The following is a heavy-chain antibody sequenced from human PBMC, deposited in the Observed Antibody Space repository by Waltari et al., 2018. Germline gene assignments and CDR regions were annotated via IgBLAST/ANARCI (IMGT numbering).Heavy chain of an antibody. J-gene: IGHJ4*02. V-gene: IGHV4-4*08. CDR3: ARSYFYDNSGYYDY. CDR2: IDHRGTT. D-gene: IGHD3-22*01. CDR1: GSTFSNNY. Sequence: QVRLQESGPGLVKPSETLSLTCTVAGSTFSNNYWSWIRQSPGKGLEWIGFIDHRGTTKYNPPLKIRVTISLDTSNNQFSLELRSVTAADTAVYFCARSYFYDNSGYYDYWGQGTLVTVSS.